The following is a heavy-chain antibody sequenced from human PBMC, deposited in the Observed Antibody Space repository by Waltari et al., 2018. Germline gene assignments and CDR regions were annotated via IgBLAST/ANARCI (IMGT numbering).Heavy chain of an antibody. V-gene: IGHV4-34*01. J-gene: IGHJ1*01. CDR2: INHSGST. CDR1: GGSFSGYY. Sequence: QVQLQQWGAGLLKPSETLSLTCAVYGGSFSGYYWSWIRQPPGKGLEWIGEINHSGSTNYNPSLKSRVTISVDTSKNQFSLKLSSVTAADTAVYYCARVMGGSYPNWGQGTLVTVSS. CDR3: ARVMGGSYPN. D-gene: IGHD1-26*01.